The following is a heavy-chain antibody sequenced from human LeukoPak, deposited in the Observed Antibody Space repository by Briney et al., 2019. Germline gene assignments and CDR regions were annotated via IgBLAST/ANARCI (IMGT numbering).Heavy chain of an antibody. CDR3: ARGRGGGGSSNNWFDP. D-gene: IGHD2-15*01. CDR1: GGSISSGVYY. CDR2: IYYSGNT. J-gene: IGHJ5*02. V-gene: IGHV4-61*08. Sequence: SETLSLTCTVSGGSISSGVYYWSWIRQHPGKGLEWIGYIYYSGNTNYNPSLKSRVTISVDTSKSQFSLTLTSVTAADTAVYYCARGRGGGGSSNNWFDPWGQGTLVTVSS.